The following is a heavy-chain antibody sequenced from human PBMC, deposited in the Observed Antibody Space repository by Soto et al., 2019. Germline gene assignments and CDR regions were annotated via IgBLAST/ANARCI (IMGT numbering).Heavy chain of an antibody. Sequence: QVQLVQSGAEVKKPGASVKVSCTASGYSFTSYGISWVRQAPGQGLEWMGWISAYNGNTAYAQKLQGRDTMTTDTATNPAYMDVRSLSSDDTALYYWARRGDWSGGRCYPGTGDYGGQGTLVTVAS. D-gene: IGHD2-15*01. V-gene: IGHV1-18*04. CDR2: ISAYNGNT. CDR3: ARRGDWSGGRCYPGTGDY. J-gene: IGHJ4*02. CDR1: GYSFTSYG.